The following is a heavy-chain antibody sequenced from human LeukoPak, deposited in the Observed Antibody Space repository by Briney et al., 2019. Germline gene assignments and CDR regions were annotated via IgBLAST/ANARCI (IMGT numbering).Heavy chain of an antibody. J-gene: IGHJ4*02. CDR2: ISSSSSYI. CDR3: ARHASSGWYVPYYFDY. CDR1: GFTFSSYS. Sequence: GGSLRLSCAASGFTFSSYSMNWVRQAPGKGLEWVSSISSSSSYIYYADSVKGRFTISRDNAKNSLYLQMNSLRAEDTAVYYCARHASSGWYVPYYFDYWGQGTLVTVSS. V-gene: IGHV3-21*01. D-gene: IGHD6-19*01.